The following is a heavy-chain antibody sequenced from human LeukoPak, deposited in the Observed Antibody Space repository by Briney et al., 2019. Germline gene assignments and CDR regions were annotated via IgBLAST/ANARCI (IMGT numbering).Heavy chain of an antibody. Sequence: SSETLSLTCTISGGSVSDYYWSWIRQSPGKGLEWIGYIYHTGSTSYSPSLKSRVTISADTSQNQFSLKLSSVTAADTAVYYCARDGRGPTRESLDYWGQGTLVTVSS. V-gene: IGHV4-59*02. CDR1: GGSVSDYY. CDR3: ARDGRGPTRESLDY. D-gene: IGHD3-10*01. CDR2: IYHTGST. J-gene: IGHJ4*02.